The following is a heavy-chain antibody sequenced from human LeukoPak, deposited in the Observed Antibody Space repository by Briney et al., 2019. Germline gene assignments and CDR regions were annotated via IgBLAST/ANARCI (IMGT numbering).Heavy chain of an antibody. V-gene: IGHV5-51*01. CDR1: GYIFTSYW. CDR2: IYPGDSDT. CDR3: ARLALVRGAAAGSTLDY. Sequence: GESLKISCKGSGYIFTSYWIGWVRQMPGKGLEWMGIIYPGDSDTRYSPSFQGQVTISADKSISTAYLQWSSLKASDTAMYYCARLALVRGAAAGSTLDYWGQGTLVTVSS. J-gene: IGHJ4*02. D-gene: IGHD6-13*01.